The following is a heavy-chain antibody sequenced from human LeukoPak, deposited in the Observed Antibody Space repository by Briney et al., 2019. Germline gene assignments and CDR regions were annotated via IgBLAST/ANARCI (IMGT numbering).Heavy chain of an antibody. CDR1: GYTFTSYY. J-gene: IGHJ4*02. CDR2: IDPSGGGT. Sequence: ASVKVSCKASGYTFTSYYMHWVRQAPGQGLEWMGIIDPSGGGTNYAQKFQGRVTMTRDTSTRTVYMELSSLRSEDTVVYYCASLGSGSSRIVDFDYWGQGTLVTVSS. V-gene: IGHV1-46*01. CDR3: ASLGSGSSRIVDFDY. D-gene: IGHD3-10*01.